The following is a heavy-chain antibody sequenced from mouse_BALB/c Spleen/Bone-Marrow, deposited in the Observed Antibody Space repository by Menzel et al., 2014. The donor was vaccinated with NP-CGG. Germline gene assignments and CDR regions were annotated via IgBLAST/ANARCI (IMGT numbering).Heavy chain of an antibody. CDR1: GFNIKDTY. D-gene: IGHD1-1*01. CDR2: IDPANGNI. Sequence: DVQLQESGAELVKPGASVKLSCTASGFNIKDTYMHWVKPRPEQGLEWIGRIDPANGNIKYDPKFQGKATITADTSSNTAYLQLSSLTSEDTAVYYCAPYYYGRWFANWGQGTLVTVSA. CDR3: APYYYGRWFAN. V-gene: IGHV14-3*02. J-gene: IGHJ3*01.